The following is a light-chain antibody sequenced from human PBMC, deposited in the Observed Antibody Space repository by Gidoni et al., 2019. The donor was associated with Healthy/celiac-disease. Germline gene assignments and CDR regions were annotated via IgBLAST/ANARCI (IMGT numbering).Light chain of an antibody. J-gene: IGLJ2*01. V-gene: IGLV9-49*01. CDR3: GADHGSGSNFVSHVV. CDR2: VGTGGIVG. Sequence: QPVLTQPPSASASLGASVPLTCTLSRGYSNYKVDWYQQRPGKGPRFVMRVGTGGIVGSKGDGIPDRFSVLGSGLNRYLTIKNIQEEDESDYHCGADHGSGSNFVSHVVFGGGTKLTVL. CDR1: RGYSNYK.